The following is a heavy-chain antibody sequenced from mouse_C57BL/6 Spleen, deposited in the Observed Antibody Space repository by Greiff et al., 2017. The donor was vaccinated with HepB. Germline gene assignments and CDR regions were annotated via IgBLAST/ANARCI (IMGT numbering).Heavy chain of an antibody. CDR3: ARALTGTRGYFDY. Sequence: EVKLQESGGGLVKPGGSLKLSCAASGFTFSSYAMSWVRQTPEKRLEWVATISDGGSYTYYPDNVKGRFTISRDNAKNNLYLQMSHLKSEDTAMYYCARALTGTRGYFDYWGQGTTLTVSS. CDR2: ISDGGSYT. J-gene: IGHJ2*01. CDR1: GFTFSSYA. D-gene: IGHD4-1*01. V-gene: IGHV5-4*03.